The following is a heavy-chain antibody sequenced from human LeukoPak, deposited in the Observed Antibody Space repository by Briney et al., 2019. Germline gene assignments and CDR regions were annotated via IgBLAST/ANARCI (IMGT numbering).Heavy chain of an antibody. CDR3: ARDTSPFDH. J-gene: IGHJ4*02. D-gene: IGHD3-16*01. V-gene: IGHV4-39*07. CDR1: GGSISSSSYY. CDR2: IYYTGST. Sequence: SETLSLTCTVSGGSISSSSYYWGWIRQPPGKGLEWIGSIYYTGSTYYNPSLKSRVTISVDTSKNQFSLKVTSVTAADTAVYYCARDTSPFDHWGQGTLVTVSS.